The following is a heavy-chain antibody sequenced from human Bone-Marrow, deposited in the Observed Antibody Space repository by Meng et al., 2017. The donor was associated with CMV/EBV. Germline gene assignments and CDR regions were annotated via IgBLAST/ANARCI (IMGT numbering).Heavy chain of an antibody. J-gene: IGHJ6*02. CDR3: ARDLSIWAAGYGMDV. V-gene: IGHV3-30*02. CDR2: IRYDETNK. Sequence: GGSLRLSCAASGFTFSSYGMHWVRQAPGKGLEWVAFIRYDETNKYYADSVKGRFTISRDNSKNSLYLQMNSLRAEDTAVYYCARDLSIWAAGYGMDVWGQGTTVTVSS. CDR1: GFTFSSYG. D-gene: IGHD6-13*01.